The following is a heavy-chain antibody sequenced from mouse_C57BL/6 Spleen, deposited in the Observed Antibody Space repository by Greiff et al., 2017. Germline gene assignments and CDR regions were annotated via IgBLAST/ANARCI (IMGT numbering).Heavy chain of an antibody. CDR1: GYAFSSYW. CDR2: IYPGDGDT. CDR3: ARSTTVVAYYAMDY. D-gene: IGHD1-1*01. J-gene: IGHJ4*01. V-gene: IGHV1-80*01. Sequence: VQLQQSGAELVKPGASVKISCKASGYAFSSYWMNWVKQRPGKGLEWIGQIYPGDGDTNYNGKFKGKATLTADKYSSTADMQLSSLTSEDSAVYFCARSTTVVAYYAMDYWGQGTSVTVSS.